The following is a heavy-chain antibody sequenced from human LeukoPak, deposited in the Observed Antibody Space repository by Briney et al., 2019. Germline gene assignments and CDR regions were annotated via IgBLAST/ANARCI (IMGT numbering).Heavy chain of an antibody. V-gene: IGHV3-30*18. J-gene: IGHJ4*02. CDR3: AKDYYDYVWGSYPFDY. CDR2: ISYDGSNK. D-gene: IGHD3-16*02. CDR1: GFTFSSYG. Sequence: PGGSLRLSCAASGFTFSSYGMHWVRQAPGKGLEWVAVISYDGSNKYYADSVKGRFTISRDNSKNTLYLQMNSLRAEDTAVYDCAKDYYDYVWGSYPFDYWGQGTLVTVSS.